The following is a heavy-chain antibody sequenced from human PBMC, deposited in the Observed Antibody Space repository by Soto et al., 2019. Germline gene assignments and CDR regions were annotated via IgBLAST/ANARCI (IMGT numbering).Heavy chain of an antibody. V-gene: IGHV1-2*02. D-gene: IGHD6-13*01. CDR2: INPNSGGT. Sequence: ASVKVSCKASGYTFTGHYMHWVRQAPGQGLEWMGWINPNSGGTNYAQKFQGRVTMTRDTSISTAYMELSRLRSDDTAVYYCARAQQLNYYYGMDVWGQGTTVTVSS. CDR3: ARAQQLNYYYGMDV. CDR1: GYTFTGHY. J-gene: IGHJ6*02.